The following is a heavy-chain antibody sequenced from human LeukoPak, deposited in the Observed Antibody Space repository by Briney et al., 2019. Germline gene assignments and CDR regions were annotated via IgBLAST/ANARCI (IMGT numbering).Heavy chain of an antibody. CDR3: ARDYYDSSGYNSHFDY. CDR2: IIPIFGTA. J-gene: IGHJ4*02. V-gene: IGHV1-69*13. CDR1: GGTFSSYA. Sequence: SVKVSCKASGGTFSSYAISWVRQAPGQGLEWMGRIIPIFGTANYAQKFQGRVTITADESTSTAYMELSSLRSEDTAVYYCARDYYDSSGYNSHFDYWGQGTLVTVSS. D-gene: IGHD3-22*01.